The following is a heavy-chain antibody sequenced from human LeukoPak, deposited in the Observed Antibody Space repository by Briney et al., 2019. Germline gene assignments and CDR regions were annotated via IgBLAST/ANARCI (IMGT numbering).Heavy chain of an antibody. CDR2: IYYSGST. V-gene: IGHV4-39*07. CDR3: ARIGSTIFGVVINWFDP. J-gene: IGHJ5*02. CDR1: GGSISSSSYY. D-gene: IGHD3-3*01. Sequence: SETLSLTCTVSGGSISSSSYYWGWIRQPPGKGLEWIGSIYYSGSTYYNPSLKSRVTISVDTSKNQFSLKLSSVAAADTAVYYCARIGSTIFGVVINWFDPWGQGTLVTVSS.